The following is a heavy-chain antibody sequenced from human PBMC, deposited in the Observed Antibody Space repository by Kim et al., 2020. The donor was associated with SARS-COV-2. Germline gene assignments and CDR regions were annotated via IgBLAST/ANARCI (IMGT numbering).Heavy chain of an antibody. CDR3: ARVRYSSGWYDY. Sequence: SETLSLTCTVSGGSISSYYWSRIRQPPGKGLEWIGYIYYSGSTNYNPSLKSRVTISVDTSKNQFSLKLSSVTAADTAVYYCARVRYSSGWYDYWGQGTLVTVSS. V-gene: IGHV4-59*01. D-gene: IGHD6-19*01. J-gene: IGHJ4*02. CDR1: GGSISSYY. CDR2: IYYSGST.